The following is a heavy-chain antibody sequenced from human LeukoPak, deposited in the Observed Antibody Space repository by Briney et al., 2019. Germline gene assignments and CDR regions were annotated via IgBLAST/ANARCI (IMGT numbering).Heavy chain of an antibody. CDR3: ARGAVLRFLEWSGSDAFDI. CDR1: GYTFTSYG. D-gene: IGHD3-3*01. Sequence: ASVKVSCKASGYTFTSYGISWVRQAPGQGLEWMGWISAYNGNTNYAQKLQGRVTMTTDTSTSTAYMELRSLRSDDTAVYYCARGAVLRFLEWSGSDAFDIWGQGTMVTVSS. J-gene: IGHJ3*02. V-gene: IGHV1-18*01. CDR2: ISAYNGNT.